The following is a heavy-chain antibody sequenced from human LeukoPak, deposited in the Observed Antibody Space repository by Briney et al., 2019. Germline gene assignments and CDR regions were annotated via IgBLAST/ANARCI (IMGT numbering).Heavy chain of an antibody. CDR1: GYTFTGYY. D-gene: IGHD5-18*01. CDR2: INPNSGGT. CDR3: ARDAGYSFGWSN. Sequence: ASVKVSCKASGYTFTGYYMHWVRHAPGQGLEWMGWINPNSGGTNYAQKFQGRVTMTRDTSISTAYMELSRLRSDDTAVYYCARDAGYSFGWSNWGQGTLVTVSS. J-gene: IGHJ4*02. V-gene: IGHV1-2*02.